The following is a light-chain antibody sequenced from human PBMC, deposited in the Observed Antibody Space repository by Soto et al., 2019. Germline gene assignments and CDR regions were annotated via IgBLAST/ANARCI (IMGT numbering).Light chain of an antibody. CDR3: QQSYTSRWT. J-gene: IGKJ1*01. V-gene: IGKV1-39*01. Sequence: DVQMTQSPSSLSASVGDRVSITCRASQSFSNHLSWYQQKPGKAPKLLIYAASSLQSWVPARFTGSGSGTDFTLTISSLQPEDFATYYCQQSYTSRWTFGQGTKVEIK. CDR2: AAS. CDR1: QSFSNH.